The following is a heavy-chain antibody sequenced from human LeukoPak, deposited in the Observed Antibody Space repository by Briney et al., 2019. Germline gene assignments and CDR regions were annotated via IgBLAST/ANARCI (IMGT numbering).Heavy chain of an antibody. Sequence: PGGSLRLSCAASGFTVSSNYMSWVRQAPGKGLEWVSVIYSGGSTYYADSVKGRFTISRDNDKNSLYLQMNSLRAEDTALYYCAKDSSVAGGYYFDYWGQGTLVTVSS. V-gene: IGHV3-53*05. CDR3: AKDSSVAGGYYFDY. CDR2: IYSGGST. D-gene: IGHD4-23*01. J-gene: IGHJ4*02. CDR1: GFTVSSNY.